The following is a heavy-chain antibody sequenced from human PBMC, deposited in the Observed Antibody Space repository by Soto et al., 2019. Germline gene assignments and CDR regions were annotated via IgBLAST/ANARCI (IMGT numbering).Heavy chain of an antibody. CDR3: VQTTGWPGFDF. CDR2: IYGGGTT. J-gene: IGHJ4*02. D-gene: IGHD6-19*01. CDR1: GFTVSSKY. Sequence: EVQLVESGGGLIQPGGSLRLSCAASGFTVSSKYMTWVRQAPGKGLEWVSVIYGGGTTYYADSVKGRFTISRDNSKNTLYLKMNSLRAADTAVYYCVQTTGWPGFDFWGQGTLVTVSS. V-gene: IGHV3-53*01.